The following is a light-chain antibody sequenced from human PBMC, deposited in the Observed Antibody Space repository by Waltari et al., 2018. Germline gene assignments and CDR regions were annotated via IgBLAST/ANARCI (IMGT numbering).Light chain of an antibody. CDR3: AAWDFRVDLWV. V-gene: IGLV1-44*01. CDR2: SDN. CDR1: RSNVGGNP. J-gene: IGLJ3*02. Sequence: QSVLTQPPSASGTPGQKITISCSGARSNVGGNPVNWYRHLPGSAPKLLSFSDNQRPTGVPDRFSGSKSGTSASLAISGLQSEDEAHYYCAAWDFRVDLWVFGGGTKLTVL.